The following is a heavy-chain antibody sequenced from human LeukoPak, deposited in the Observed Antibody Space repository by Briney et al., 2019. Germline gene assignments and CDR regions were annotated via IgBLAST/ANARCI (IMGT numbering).Heavy chain of an antibody. CDR2: ISYDGSNK. CDR3: ARDAYYYDSSGYYYLGYYYYYGMDV. Sequence: GGSLRLSCAASGLTSSSHWMHWVRQAPGKGLEWVAVISYDGSNKYYADSVKGRFTISRDNSKNTLYLQMNSLRAEDTAVYYCARDAYYYDSSGYYYLGYYYYYGMDVWGQGTTVTVSS. J-gene: IGHJ6*02. V-gene: IGHV3-30-3*01. D-gene: IGHD3-22*01. CDR1: GLTSSSHW.